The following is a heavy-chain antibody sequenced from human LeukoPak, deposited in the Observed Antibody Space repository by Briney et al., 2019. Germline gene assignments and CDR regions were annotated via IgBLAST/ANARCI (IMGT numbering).Heavy chain of an antibody. D-gene: IGHD6-13*01. Sequence: SETLSLTCTVSSYSISSGYYWGWIRQPPGKGLEWIGSIYHSGGTYYNPSLKSRVTISVDTSKNQFSLKLSSVTAADTAVYYCARVASSSWYEDYWGQGTLVTVSS. CDR2: IYHSGGT. V-gene: IGHV4-38-2*02. CDR3: ARVASSSWYEDY. CDR1: SYSISSGYY. J-gene: IGHJ4*02.